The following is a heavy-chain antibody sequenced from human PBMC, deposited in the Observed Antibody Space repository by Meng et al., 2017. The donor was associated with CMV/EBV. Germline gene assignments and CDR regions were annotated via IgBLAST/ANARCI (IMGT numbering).Heavy chain of an antibody. CDR2: ISYDGSNK. CDR1: GFTFSSYA. D-gene: IGHD2-2*01. Sequence: LSLTCAASGFTFSSYAMHWVRQAPGKGLEWVAVISYDGSNKYYANSVKGRFTISRDNSKNTLYLQMNSLRAEDTAVYYCARGLRLGKYQLLRGASGDYWGQGTLVTVSS. CDR3: ARGLRLGKYQLLRGASGDY. V-gene: IGHV3-30-3*01. J-gene: IGHJ4*02.